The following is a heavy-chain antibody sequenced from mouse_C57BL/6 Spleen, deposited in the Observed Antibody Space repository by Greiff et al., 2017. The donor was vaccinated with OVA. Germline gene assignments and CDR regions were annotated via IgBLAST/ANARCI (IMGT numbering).Heavy chain of an antibody. CDR1: GYTFTSYW. D-gene: IGHD1-1*01. V-gene: IGHV1-50*01. CDR3: ARSGYYGSSYGYFDV. J-gene: IGHJ1*03. CDR2: IDPSDSYT. Sequence: QVQLQQPGAELVKPGASVKLSCKASGYTFTSYWMQWVKQRPGQGLEWIGEIDPSDSYTNYNQKFKGKATLTVDTSSSTAYMQRSSLTSEDAAVYYCARSGYYGSSYGYFDVWGTGTTVTVSS.